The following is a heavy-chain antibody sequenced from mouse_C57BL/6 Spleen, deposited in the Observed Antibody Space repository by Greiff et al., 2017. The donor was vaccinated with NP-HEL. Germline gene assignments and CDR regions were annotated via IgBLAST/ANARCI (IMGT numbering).Heavy chain of an antibody. CDR1: GYTFTSYW. Sequence: QVQLQQPGAELVRPGTSVKLSCKASGYTFTSYWMHWVKQRPGQGLEWIGVIDPSDSYTNYNQKFKGKATLTVDTSSSTAYMQLSSLTSEDSAVYYWEREGFDVWGTGTTVTVSS. CDR2: IDPSDSYT. CDR3: EREGFDV. J-gene: IGHJ1*03. V-gene: IGHV1-59*01.